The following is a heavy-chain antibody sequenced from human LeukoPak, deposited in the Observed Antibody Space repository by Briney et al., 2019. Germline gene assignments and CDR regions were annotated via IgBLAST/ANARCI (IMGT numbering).Heavy chain of an antibody. CDR1: GGSISSGGYS. CDR3: ARDFPGGWFDP. Sequence: SQTLSLTCAVSGGSISSGGYSWSWIRQPPGKGLEWIGYIYHSGSTYYNPSLKSRVTTSVDRSKNQFSLKLSSVTAADTAVYYCARDFPGGWFDPWGQGTLVTASS. V-gene: IGHV4-30-2*01. J-gene: IGHJ5*02. CDR2: IYHSGST.